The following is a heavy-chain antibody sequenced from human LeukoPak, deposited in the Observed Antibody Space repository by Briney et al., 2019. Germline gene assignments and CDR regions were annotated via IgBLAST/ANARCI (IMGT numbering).Heavy chain of an antibody. V-gene: IGHV1-2*02. CDR3: ARSSTTYYDFWSGYYFGY. D-gene: IGHD3-3*01. CDR2: INPNSGGT. J-gene: IGHJ4*02. CDR1: GYTFTGYY. Sequence: GASVKVSCKASGYTFTGYYMHWVRQAPGQGLEWMGWINPNSGGTNYAQKFQGRVTMTRDTSISTAYMEMRRLRSDDTAVYYCARSSTTYYDFWSGYYFGYWGQGTLVTVSP.